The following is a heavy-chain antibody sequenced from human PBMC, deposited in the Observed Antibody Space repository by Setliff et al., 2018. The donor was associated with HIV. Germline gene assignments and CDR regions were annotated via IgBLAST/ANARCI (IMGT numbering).Heavy chain of an antibody. CDR1: GYTISAHG. Sequence: GASVKVSCKASGYTISAHGVSWVRHVPGHGLEWMGWISGDTGDIKYSQRFEGRLTMTTETSTSTSYMELRGLRSEDTAVYFCARETYFFDVTTFYSYALGVWGQGTTVTVSS. D-gene: IGHD4-17*01. V-gene: IGHV1-18*01. CDR3: ARETYFFDVTTFYSYALGV. CDR2: ISGDTGDI. J-gene: IGHJ6*02.